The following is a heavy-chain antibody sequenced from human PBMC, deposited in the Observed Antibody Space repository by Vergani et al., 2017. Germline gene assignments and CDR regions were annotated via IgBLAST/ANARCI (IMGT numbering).Heavy chain of an antibody. CDR2: ISSSGSTI. CDR1: GGSISSGSYY. J-gene: IGHJ3*02. D-gene: IGHD6-19*01. V-gene: IGHV3-11*01. Sequence: QVQLQESGPGLVKPSQTLSLTCTVSGGSISSGSYYMSWIRQAPGKGLEWVSYISSSGSTIYYADSVKGRFTISRDNAKNSLYLQMNSLRAEDTAVYYCATSTPVADDAFDIWGQGTMVTVSS. CDR3: ATSTPVADDAFDI.